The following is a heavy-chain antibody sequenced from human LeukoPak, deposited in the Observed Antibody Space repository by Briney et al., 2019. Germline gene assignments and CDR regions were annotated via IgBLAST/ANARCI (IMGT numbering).Heavy chain of an antibody. V-gene: IGHV3-23*01. J-gene: IGHJ6*02. D-gene: IGHD3-10*01. CDR3: AKVPYSDYGSGRPPFMDV. CDR1: GFTFSNYA. CDR2: ISGGGGDT. Sequence: AGGSLRLSCAASGFTFSNYAMTWVRQAPGEGLEWVSTISGGGGDTYYADSVRGRFTISRVNSKSTLYLQMNSLRAEDTAIHYCAKVPYSDYGSGRPPFMDVWGQGTTVAVSS.